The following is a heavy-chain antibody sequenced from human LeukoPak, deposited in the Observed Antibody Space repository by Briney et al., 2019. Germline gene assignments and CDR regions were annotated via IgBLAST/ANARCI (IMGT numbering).Heavy chain of an antibody. CDR3: ATLTRLLWFGWETFDY. CDR2: INPNSGDT. V-gene: IGHV1-2*02. D-gene: IGHD3-10*01. CDR1: GYTFTGYY. J-gene: IGHJ4*02. Sequence: ASVKVSCKASGYTFTGYYMHWVRQAPGQGLEWMGWINPNSGDTNYAQKFQGRVTMTRDTSISTAYMELSRLRSDDTAVYYCATLTRLLWFGWETFDYWGQGTLVTVSS.